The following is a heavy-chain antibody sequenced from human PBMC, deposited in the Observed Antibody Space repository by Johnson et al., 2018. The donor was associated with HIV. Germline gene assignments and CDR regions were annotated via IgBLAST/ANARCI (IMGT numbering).Heavy chain of an antibody. CDR1: GFTVSSNY. CDR2: IYIGGGT. CDR3: ARAFPVVILAFDI. Sequence: VQLVESGGGLVQPGGSLRLSCAASGFTVSSNYMSWVRQAPGKGLEWVSVIYIGGGTYYADSVKGRFTISRDNSKNTLYLQMNSLKAEDTALYYCARAFPVVILAFDIWGQGTMLTVSS. V-gene: IGHV3-66*02. J-gene: IGHJ3*02. D-gene: IGHD3-22*01.